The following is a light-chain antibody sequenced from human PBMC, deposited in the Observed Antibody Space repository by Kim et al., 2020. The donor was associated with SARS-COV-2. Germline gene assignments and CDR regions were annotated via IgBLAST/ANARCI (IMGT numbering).Light chain of an antibody. J-gene: IGKJ5*01. CDR3: QQYNDWRLIT. Sequence: SPGERSTPSCRASQSVSSNLAWYQQKPGQAPRLLISGAINRATGVPARIRGGGSGTEFTLTISGLQSEDSAVYYCQQYNDWRLITFGQGTRLEIK. CDR1: QSVSSN. CDR2: GAI. V-gene: IGKV3-15*01.